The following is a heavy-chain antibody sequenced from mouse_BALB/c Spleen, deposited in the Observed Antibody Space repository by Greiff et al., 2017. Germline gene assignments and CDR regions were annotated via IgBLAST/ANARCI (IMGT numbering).Heavy chain of an antibody. J-gene: IGHJ3*01. CDR2: ISNLAYSI. Sequence: EVMLVESGGGLVQPGGSRKLSCAASGFTFSDYGMAWVRQAPGKGPEWVAFISNLAYSIYYADTVTGRFTISRENAKNTLYLEMSSLRSEDTAMYYCARGYDYDGPWFAYWGQGTLVTVSA. V-gene: IGHV5-15*02. CDR1: GFTFSDYG. D-gene: IGHD2-4*01. CDR3: ARGYDYDGPWFAY.